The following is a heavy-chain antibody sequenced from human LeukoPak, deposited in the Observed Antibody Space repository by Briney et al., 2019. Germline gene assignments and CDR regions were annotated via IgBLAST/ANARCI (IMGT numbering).Heavy chain of an antibody. Sequence: GGSLRLSCAASGFTFSSYAMSWVRQAPGKGLEWVSAISGSGGSTYYADSVKGRFTISRDNPKNTLYLQMNSLRAEDTAVYYCAKNRTVRGVIPNWFAPWGQGTLVTVSS. CDR1: GFTFSSYA. J-gene: IGHJ5*02. D-gene: IGHD3-10*01. CDR3: AKNRTVRGVIPNWFAP. V-gene: IGHV3-23*01. CDR2: ISGSGGST.